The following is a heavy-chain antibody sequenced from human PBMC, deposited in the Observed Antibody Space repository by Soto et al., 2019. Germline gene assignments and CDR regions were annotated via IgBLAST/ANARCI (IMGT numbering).Heavy chain of an antibody. Sequence: SSETLSLTCTVSGGSISSGGYYWSWIRQHPGKGLEWIGYIYYSGSTYYNPSLKSRVTISVDTSKNQFSLKLSSVTAADTAVYYCAREVGYDFWSGSLDYWGQGTLVTVSS. CDR1: GGSISSGGYY. V-gene: IGHV4-31*03. D-gene: IGHD3-3*01. J-gene: IGHJ4*02. CDR3: AREVGYDFWSGSLDY. CDR2: IYYSGST.